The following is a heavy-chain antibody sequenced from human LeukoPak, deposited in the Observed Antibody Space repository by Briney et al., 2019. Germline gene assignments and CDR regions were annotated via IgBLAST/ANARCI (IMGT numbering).Heavy chain of an antibody. V-gene: IGHV1-2*02. CDR1: GYTFTGYY. CDR3: ARDSGTAETNWFDP. Sequence: ASVKVSCKASGYTFTGYYMHWVRRAPGQGLEWMGWINPNSGGTNYAQKFQGRVTMTRDTSISTAYMELSRLRSDDTAVYYCARDSGTAETNWFDPWGQGTLVTVSS. J-gene: IGHJ5*02. CDR2: INPNSGGT. D-gene: IGHD1-1*01.